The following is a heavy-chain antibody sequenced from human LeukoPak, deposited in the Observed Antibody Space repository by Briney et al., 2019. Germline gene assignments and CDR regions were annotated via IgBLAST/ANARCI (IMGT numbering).Heavy chain of an antibody. CDR3: ARDQNGDAFDI. V-gene: IGHV3-30*04. D-gene: IGHD2-8*01. Sequence: GGSLRLSCAASGFTFSSYAMHWVRQAPGKGLEWVAVISYDGSNKYYADSVKGRFTISRDNSKNTLSLQMNSLRPEDTAVYYCARDQNGDAFDIWGQGTMVTVSS. CDR1: GFTFSSYA. CDR2: ISYDGSNK. J-gene: IGHJ3*02.